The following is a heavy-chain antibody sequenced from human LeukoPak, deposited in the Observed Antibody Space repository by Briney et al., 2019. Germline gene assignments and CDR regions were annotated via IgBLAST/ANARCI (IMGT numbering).Heavy chain of an antibody. CDR2: INHSGST. J-gene: IGHJ4*02. CDR3: AREGRIRRNTFDY. CDR1: GGSFSGYY. V-gene: IGHV4-34*01. Sequence: PSETLSLTCAVYGGSFSGYYWSWIRQPPGKGLEWIGEINHSGSTNYNPSLKSRVTISVDTSKNQFSLKLSSVTAADTAVYYCAREGRIRRNTFDYWGQGTLVTV. D-gene: IGHD3-3*02.